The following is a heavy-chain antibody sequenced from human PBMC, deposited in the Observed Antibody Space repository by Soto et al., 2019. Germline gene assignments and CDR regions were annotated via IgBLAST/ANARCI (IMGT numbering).Heavy chain of an antibody. Sequence: ASVKVSCKASGYSFTRYGISWVRQAPGQGLEWMGWISGYNGKTKYAQKLQGRVSMTTDTSTSTAYMELRSLRSDDTAVYYCARDAPPEDYWGQGTLVTVSS. J-gene: IGHJ4*02. CDR1: GYSFTRYG. V-gene: IGHV1-18*01. CDR2: ISGYNGKT. CDR3: ARDAPPEDY.